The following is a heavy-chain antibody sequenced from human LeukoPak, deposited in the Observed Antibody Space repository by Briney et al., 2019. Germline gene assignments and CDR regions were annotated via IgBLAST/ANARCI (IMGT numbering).Heavy chain of an antibody. D-gene: IGHD1-1*01. CDR2: ISSSGSA. Sequence: SETLSLTCTVSGGSISSYYWNWIRQPARKGLEWIGRISSSGSANYNPSLKSRVTLSVDTSKNQLSLILNSVTAADTAVFYCATEPTRTPYYYMDVWGTGTTVIVSS. CDR3: ATEPTRTPYYYMDV. CDR1: GGSISSYY. V-gene: IGHV4-4*07. J-gene: IGHJ6*03.